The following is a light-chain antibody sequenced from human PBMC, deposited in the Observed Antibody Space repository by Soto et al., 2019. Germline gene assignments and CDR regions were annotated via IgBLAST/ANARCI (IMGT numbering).Light chain of an antibody. Sequence: EIVLTQSPGTLSLSPGERATLSCRASQSVSSSYLAWYQQKPGQAPRLLIYGASSRATGIPDRFSGSGSGTDFTLTISRLEPEDFVVYYCQQSGSSPLTFGGGTKVEIK. CDR3: QQSGSSPLT. J-gene: IGKJ4*01. CDR2: GAS. CDR1: QSVSSSY. V-gene: IGKV3-20*01.